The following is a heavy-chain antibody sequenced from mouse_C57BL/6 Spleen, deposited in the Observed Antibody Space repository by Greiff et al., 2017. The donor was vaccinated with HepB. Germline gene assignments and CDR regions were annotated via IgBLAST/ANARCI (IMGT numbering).Heavy chain of an antibody. Sequence: QVQLQQPGAELVKPGASVKLSCKASGYTFTSYWMQWVKQRPGQGLEWIGEIDPSDSYTNYNQKFKGKATLTVDTSSSTAYMQLSSLTSEDSAVYYCARENFGDDWGTGTTVTVSS. J-gene: IGHJ1*03. CDR2: IDPSDSYT. CDR3: ARENFGDD. V-gene: IGHV1-50*01. CDR1: GYTFTSYW.